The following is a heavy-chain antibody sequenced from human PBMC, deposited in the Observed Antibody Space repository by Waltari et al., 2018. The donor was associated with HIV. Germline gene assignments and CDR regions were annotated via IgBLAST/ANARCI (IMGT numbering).Heavy chain of an antibody. CDR2: INHRGST. J-gene: IGHJ6*02. V-gene: IGHV4-34*01. CDR1: GGSFSGYY. CDR3: ARDPRSYLYYYYGMDV. Sequence: QVQLQQWGAGLLKPSETLSLTCAVYGGSFSGYYWSWIRQPPGKGLEWIGEINHRGSTNYNPSLKSRVTISVDTSKNQFALKLSSVTAADTAVYYCARDPRSYLYYYYGMDVWGQGTTVTVSS.